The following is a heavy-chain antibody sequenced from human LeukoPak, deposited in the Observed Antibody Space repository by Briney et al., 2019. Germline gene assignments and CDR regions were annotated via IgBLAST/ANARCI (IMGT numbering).Heavy chain of an antibody. CDR1: GGSISSYY. Sequence: SETLSLTCTVSGGSISSYYWSWIRQPPGKGLEWIGYIYYSGSTNYNPSLKSRVTISVDTSKNQFSLKPSSVTAADTAVYYCARNLYCGGDCYSFDYWGQGTLVTVSS. D-gene: IGHD2-21*02. V-gene: IGHV4-59*01. CDR2: IYYSGST. CDR3: ARNLYCGGDCYSFDY. J-gene: IGHJ4*02.